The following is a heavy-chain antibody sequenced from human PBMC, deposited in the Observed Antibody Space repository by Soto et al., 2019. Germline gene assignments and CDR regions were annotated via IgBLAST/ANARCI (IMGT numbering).Heavy chain of an antibody. Sequence: QVQLVESGGGVVQPGGSLRLSCAASGFTFSSYGMHWVRQAPGKGLEWVALISSDGGNKYYADSVKGRFTISRDNSKNTLFLQMNSLRAEDAAVYYCARDTYYHDTSGYYYANWGLGTLVTVSS. V-gene: IGHV3-30*03. CDR1: GFTFSSYG. D-gene: IGHD3-22*01. CDR3: ARDTYYHDTSGYYYAN. J-gene: IGHJ4*02. CDR2: ISSDGGNK.